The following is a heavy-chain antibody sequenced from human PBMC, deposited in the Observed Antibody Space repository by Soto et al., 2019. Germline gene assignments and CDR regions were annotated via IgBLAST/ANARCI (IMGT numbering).Heavy chain of an antibody. CDR2: ISYDCSHT. CDR3: AKKRGDDGNYSYGIDV. D-gene: IGHD4-17*01. V-gene: IGHV3-30*18. CDR1: GVTFSNYG. J-gene: IGHJ5*02. Sequence: QVQLVESGGGVVQPGRSLRVSCAASGVTFSNYGIHWVRQAPGKGLVWVTVISYDCSHTYDADTVKGRFTIARDNSKNTVYMEMNSLRDEDTAVYYCAKKRGDDGNYSYGIDVWGQGTLVTVSS.